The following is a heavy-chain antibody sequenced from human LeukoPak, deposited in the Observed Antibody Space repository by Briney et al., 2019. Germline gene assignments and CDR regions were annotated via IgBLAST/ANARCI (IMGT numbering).Heavy chain of an antibody. J-gene: IGHJ6*02. CDR3: ARDLMVRGAYGINYYYGMDV. D-gene: IGHD3-10*01. CDR1: GFTFSSYS. Sequence: GGSLRLSCAASGFTFSSYSMNWVRQAPGKGLEWVSYISSSSSTIYYADSVKGRFTISRDNAKNSLYLQMNSLRAEDTAVYYCARDLMVRGAYGINYYYGMDVWGQGTTVTVSS. CDR2: ISSSSSTI. V-gene: IGHV3-48*04.